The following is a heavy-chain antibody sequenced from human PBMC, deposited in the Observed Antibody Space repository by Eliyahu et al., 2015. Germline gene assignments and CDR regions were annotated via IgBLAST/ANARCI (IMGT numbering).Heavy chain of an antibody. CDR2: IYTSGST. CDR1: DASISXYY. CDR3: AKVRAYSSQFDY. J-gene: IGHJ4*02. Sequence: QVQLQESGPGLVKPSETLSLTCTVSDASISXYYXSWXRQPAGKGLEWIGRIYTSGSTNYNPSLKSRVTMSVDTSKNQFSLRLSSVTAADTAVYYCAKVRAYSSQFDYWGPGILVTVSS. V-gene: IGHV4-4*07. D-gene: IGHD6-13*01.